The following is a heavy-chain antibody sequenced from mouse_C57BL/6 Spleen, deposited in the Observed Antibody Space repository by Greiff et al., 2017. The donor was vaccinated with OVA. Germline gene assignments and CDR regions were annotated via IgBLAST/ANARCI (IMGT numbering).Heavy chain of an antibody. CDR3: ASPDGYYPAWFAY. CDR2: IDPNSGGT. D-gene: IGHD2-3*01. Sequence: VKLQESGAELVKPGASVKLSCKASGYTFTSYWMHWVKQRPGRGLEWIGRIDPNSGGTKYNEKFKSKATLTVDKPSSTAYMQLSSLTSEDSAVYYCASPDGYYPAWFAYWGQGTLVTVSA. CDR1: GYTFTSYW. J-gene: IGHJ3*01. V-gene: IGHV1-72*01.